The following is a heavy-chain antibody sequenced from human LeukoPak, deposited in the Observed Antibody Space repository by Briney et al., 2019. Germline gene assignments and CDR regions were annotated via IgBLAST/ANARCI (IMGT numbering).Heavy chain of an antibody. D-gene: IGHD3-22*01. Sequence: KASETVSLTCTVSGGSVSSGSYYWRWIRQPPGKGLEWIGYIYYSGSTNYNPSLKSRVTISVDTSKNQFSLKLSSVTAADTAVYYCARDSGSYDYWGQGTLVTVSS. CDR2: IYYSGST. V-gene: IGHV4-61*01. CDR1: GGSVSSGSYY. J-gene: IGHJ4*02. CDR3: ARDSGSYDY.